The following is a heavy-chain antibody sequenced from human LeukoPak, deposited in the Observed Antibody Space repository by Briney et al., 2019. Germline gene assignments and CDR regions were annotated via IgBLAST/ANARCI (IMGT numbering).Heavy chain of an antibody. D-gene: IGHD3-22*01. CDR3: ARDSRRTYDSSGYYHPTAPPLRY. CDR2: VNPSGGST. V-gene: IGHV1-46*01. J-gene: IGHJ4*02. Sequence: GASVKVSCKAFGYTFTSYYMHWVRQAPGQGLEWMGIVNPSGGSTSYAQKFQGRVTMTRDTSTSTVYMELSSLRSEDTAVYYCARDSRRTYDSSGYYHPTAPPLRYWGQGTLVTVSS. CDR1: GYTFTSYY.